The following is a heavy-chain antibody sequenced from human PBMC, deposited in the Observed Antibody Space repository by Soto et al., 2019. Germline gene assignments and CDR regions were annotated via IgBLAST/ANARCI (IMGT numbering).Heavy chain of an antibody. Sequence: SVKVSCKASAGTFSSYAISWVRQAPGQGLEWMGGIIPNFGTANYAQKFQGRVTITTDKSTSTAYMELSSLRSDDTAVYYCARWRWFGESVTFDPWGQGTLVTVSS. CDR2: IIPNFGTA. D-gene: IGHD3-10*01. CDR1: AGTFSSYA. V-gene: IGHV1-69*05. J-gene: IGHJ5*02. CDR3: ARWRWFGESVTFDP.